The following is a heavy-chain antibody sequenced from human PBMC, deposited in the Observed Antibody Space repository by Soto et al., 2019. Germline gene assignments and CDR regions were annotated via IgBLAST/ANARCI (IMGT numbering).Heavy chain of an antibody. D-gene: IGHD3-9*01. V-gene: IGHV4-59*01. J-gene: IGHJ4*02. CDR3: ARGVGSSPPRY. CDR1: GGSISVYY. CDR2: VYDNGRP. Sequence: SETLSLTCTISGGSISVYYWSWIRQSPRQGLEWIGYVYDNGRPYYSPSLKSRVTISADTSKNQISLKLTSATAAGTAVYYCARGVGSSPPRYWGRGTLVTVSS.